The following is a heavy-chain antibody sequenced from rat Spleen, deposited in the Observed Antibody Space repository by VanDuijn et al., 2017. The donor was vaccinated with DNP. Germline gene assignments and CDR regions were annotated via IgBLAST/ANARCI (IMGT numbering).Heavy chain of an antibody. D-gene: IGHD4-2*01. V-gene: IGHV5-25*01. J-gene: IGHJ2*01. CDR2: IGTSGGDT. CDR1: GFTFSNYF. Sequence: EVQLVGSGGGLMLPGGSMKLSCAASGFTFSNYFMAWVRQAPTKGLEWVASIGTSGGDTYYRDSVKGRFTISRDDARSTLYLQMDSLRSEDTATYYCATRDWRRVVDYWGQGVMVTVSS. CDR3: ATRDWRRVVDY.